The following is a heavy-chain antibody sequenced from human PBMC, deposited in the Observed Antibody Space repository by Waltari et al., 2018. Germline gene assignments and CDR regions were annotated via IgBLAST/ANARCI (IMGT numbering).Heavy chain of an antibody. CDR2: ISSSRSYI. Sequence: EVQLVESGGGLVKPGGSLRLSCAASGFTFSSYSMNWVRQAPGKGLEWVSSISSSRSYIYYADSVKGRFTISRDNAKNSLYLQMNSLRAEDTAVYYCARADDYGDYVLGPYYFDYWGQGTLVTVSS. V-gene: IGHV3-21*01. J-gene: IGHJ4*02. D-gene: IGHD4-17*01. CDR3: ARADDYGDYVLGPYYFDY. CDR1: GFTFSSYS.